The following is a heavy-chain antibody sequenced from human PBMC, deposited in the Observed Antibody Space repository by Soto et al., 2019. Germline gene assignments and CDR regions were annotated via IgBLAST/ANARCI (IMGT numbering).Heavy chain of an antibody. Sequence: PGGSLRLSCAASEFTFSSYWMHWVRQAPGKGLVWVSRINSDGSSTSYADSVKGRFTISRDNAKNTLYLQMNSLRAEVTAVYYCAREYSSSRYFDYWGQGTLVTVSS. D-gene: IGHD6-13*01. J-gene: IGHJ4*02. CDR1: EFTFSSYW. CDR2: INSDGSST. CDR3: AREYSSSRYFDY. V-gene: IGHV3-74*01.